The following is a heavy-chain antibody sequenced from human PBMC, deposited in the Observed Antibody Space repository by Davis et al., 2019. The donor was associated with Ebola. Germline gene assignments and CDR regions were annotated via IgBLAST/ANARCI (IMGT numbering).Heavy chain of an antibody. V-gene: IGHV3-21*01. Sequence: GESLKISCAASGFPFSGYNMNWVRQAPGKGLEWVSSISSSSNYTYYADSVKGRFTISRDNAKNSLYLQMNSLRAEDTAVYYCARDSEEQWLEGWFDPWGQGTLVTVSS. D-gene: IGHD6-19*01. CDR3: ARDSEEQWLEGWFDP. CDR1: GFPFSGYN. CDR2: ISSSSNYT. J-gene: IGHJ5*02.